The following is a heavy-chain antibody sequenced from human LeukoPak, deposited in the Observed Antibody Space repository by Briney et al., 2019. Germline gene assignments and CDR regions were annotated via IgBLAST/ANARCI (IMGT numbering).Heavy chain of an antibody. V-gene: IGHV1-69*13. CDR2: IIPIFGTA. D-gene: IGHD5-24*01. Sequence: EASVKVSCKASGGTFSSYAISWVRQAPGQGLEWMGGIIPIFGTANYAQKFQGRVTITSDESTSTAYMELSSLRSEDTAVYYCARDGGMATIGNFDYWGQGTLVTVSS. J-gene: IGHJ4*02. CDR1: GGTFSSYA. CDR3: ARDGGMATIGNFDY.